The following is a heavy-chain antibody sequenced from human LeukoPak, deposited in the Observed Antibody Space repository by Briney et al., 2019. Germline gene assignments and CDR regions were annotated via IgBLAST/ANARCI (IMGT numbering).Heavy chain of an antibody. D-gene: IGHD3-22*01. CDR3: ARFTYYYDSSGFLGQYYYYYYMDV. CDR1: GDFISSYY. J-gene: IGHJ6*03. V-gene: IGHV4-59*01. Sequence: SETLSLTCLVSGDFISSYYWSWIRQPPGKGLEWIGYIYYSGSTKYNPSLKSRVTISADRSKNQSSLKLTSVTAADTAVYYCARFTYYYDSSGFLGQYYYYYYMDVWGQGTLVTVSS. CDR2: IYYSGST.